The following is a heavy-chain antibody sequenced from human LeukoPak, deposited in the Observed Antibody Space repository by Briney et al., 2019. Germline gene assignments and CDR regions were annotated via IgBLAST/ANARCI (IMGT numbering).Heavy chain of an antibody. CDR1: GITFSKSA. J-gene: IGHJ3*01. Sequence: QAGGSLRLSCEASGITFSKSAMTWVRQPPGKGLEWLSHISDSGDDTYFAGSVKGRFTVSRDNSKDTLYLQMDSLTVEDTALYYCARREPNYAIDVWGQGTMVTVSS. D-gene: IGHD1-26*01. CDR2: ISDSGDDT. CDR3: ARREPNYAIDV. V-gene: IGHV3-23*01.